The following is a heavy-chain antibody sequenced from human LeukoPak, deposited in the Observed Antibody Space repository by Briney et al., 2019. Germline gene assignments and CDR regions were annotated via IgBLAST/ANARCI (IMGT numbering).Heavy chain of an antibody. CDR1: GFIFSSYW. CDR2: INTDGSST. D-gene: IGHD3-22*01. V-gene: IGHV3-74*01. CDR3: ARHIDYFDNSGYYYLRYFDY. Sequence: GGSLRLSCAASGFIFSSYWMHWVRHAPGKGLAWVSRINTDGSSTSYADSVKGRFTISRDNAKNTLYLQMNSLRAEDTAVYYCARHIDYFDNSGYYYLRYFDYWGQGTLVTVSS. J-gene: IGHJ4*02.